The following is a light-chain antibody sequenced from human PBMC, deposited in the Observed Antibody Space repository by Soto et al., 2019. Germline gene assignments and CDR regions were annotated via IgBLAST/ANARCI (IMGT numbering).Light chain of an antibody. J-gene: IGKJ1*01. CDR3: QQYGSSSRT. CDR2: GAS. Sequence: EIVLTQSPGTLSLSPGERATLSCRASQSVSSYLAWYQQKPGHAPRLLIYGASSRATCIPDRFSGSGSGTDFTLTISRLEPEDFAVYYCQQYGSSSRTFGQGTKVEIK. CDR1: QSVSSY. V-gene: IGKV3-20*01.